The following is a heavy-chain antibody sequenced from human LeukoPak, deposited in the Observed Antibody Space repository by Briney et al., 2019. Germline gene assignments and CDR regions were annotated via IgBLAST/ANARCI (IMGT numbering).Heavy chain of an antibody. J-gene: IGHJ4*02. V-gene: IGHV1-3*01. CDR2: INAGNGNT. D-gene: IGHD3-10*01. CDR3: ARARNYGSGSYYLD. CDR1: GYTFTSYA. Sequence: GASVKVSCKASGYTFTSYAMHWVRQAPGQRLEWMGWINAGNGNTKYSQKFQGRVTITTDESTSTAYMELSSLRSEDTAVYHCARARNYGSGSYYLDWGQGTLVTVSS.